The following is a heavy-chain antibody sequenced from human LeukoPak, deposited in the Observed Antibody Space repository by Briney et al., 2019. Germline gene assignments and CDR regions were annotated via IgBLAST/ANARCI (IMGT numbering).Heavy chain of an antibody. CDR3: TKSAYYDASGYYREYYFDY. V-gene: IGHV3-23*01. D-gene: IGHD3-22*01. CDR1: GFSFSNYA. J-gene: IGHJ4*02. CDR2: ISGSGGST. Sequence: GGSLRLSCVSSGFSFSNYAMSWVRQAPGKGLEWVSSISGSGGSTHYADSVKGRFTISRDKTKNTLYLQMNSLRAEDTAVYYCTKSAYYDASGYYREYYFDYWGQGTLVTVSS.